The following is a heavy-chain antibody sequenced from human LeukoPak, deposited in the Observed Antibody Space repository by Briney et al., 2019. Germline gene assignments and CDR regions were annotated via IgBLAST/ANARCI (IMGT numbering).Heavy chain of an antibody. D-gene: IGHD6-13*01. CDR3: AKIWDSSWFSSKSDY. CDR1: GFTFSSYA. J-gene: IGHJ4*02. CDR2: ISGSGTTT. V-gene: IGHV3-23*01. Sequence: GSLRLSCAASGFTFSSYAMSWVRQAPGKGLEWVSAISGSGTTTYYADSVKGRFSISRDNSKSTLHLQMNSLRAEDTAIYYCAKIWDSSWFSSKSDYWGQGTLVTVSS.